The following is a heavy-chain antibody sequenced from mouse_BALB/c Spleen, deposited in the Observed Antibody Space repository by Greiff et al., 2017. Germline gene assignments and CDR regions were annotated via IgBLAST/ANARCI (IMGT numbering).Heavy chain of an antibody. V-gene: IGHV1-14*01. D-gene: IGHD2-4*01. J-gene: IGHJ4*01. CDR1: GYTFTSYV. CDR2: INPYNDGT. Sequence: EVQLQQSGPELVQPGASVKMSCKASGYTFTSYVMHWVKQKPGQGLAWIGYINPYNDGTKYNDKCKGKSTLTSDKSSSTAYMELSSLTSEDSAVYYCARGVSTMITTIVYYYAMDYWGQGTSVTVSS. CDR3: ARGVSTMITTIVYYYAMDY.